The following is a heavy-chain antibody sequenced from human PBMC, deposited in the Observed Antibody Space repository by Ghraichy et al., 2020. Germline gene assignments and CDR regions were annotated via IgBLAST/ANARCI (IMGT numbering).Heavy chain of an antibody. J-gene: IGHJ5*02. CDR1: GGSFSGYY. CDR2: INHSRST. Sequence: SETLSLTCAVYGGSFSGYYWSWIRQLPGKGLEWIGEINHSRSTNYNPSLKCRVTISVDTSKNQFSLKLISLTAADTAVYYCARGFWFDPWGQGALVTVSS. V-gene: IGHV4-34*01. CDR3: ARGFWFDP.